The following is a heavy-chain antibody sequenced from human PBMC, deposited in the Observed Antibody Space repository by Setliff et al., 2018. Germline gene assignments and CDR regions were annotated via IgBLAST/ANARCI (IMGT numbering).Heavy chain of an antibody. Sequence: SFSDYYMMWIRQAPGKGLEWVSYISSSSSTIYYADSVKGRFTISRDNAKNSLYLQMNSLRAEDTAVYYCARQDTAMSRPRGYFDYWGQGTLVTVSS. D-gene: IGHD5-18*01. CDR1: SFSDYY. CDR2: ISSSSSTI. J-gene: IGHJ4*02. V-gene: IGHV3-11*04. CDR3: ARQDTAMSRPRGYFDY.